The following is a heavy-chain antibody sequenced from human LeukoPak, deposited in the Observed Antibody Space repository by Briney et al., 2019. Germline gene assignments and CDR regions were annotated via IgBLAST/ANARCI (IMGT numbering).Heavy chain of an antibody. CDR2: VSADGRTQ. V-gene: IGHV3-30*03. D-gene: IGHD5-24*01. J-gene: IGHJ4*02. CDR3: AREFGHNRWYFDY. CDR1: GFIFRTYS. Sequence: ESGGSLRLSCAASGFIFRTYSIHWVRQAPGKGLEWVTVVSADGRTQLYSDSVKGRFTVSRDNSLNTLHLQMNSLKTEDTAVYYCAREFGHNRWYFDYWGQGALVTVSS.